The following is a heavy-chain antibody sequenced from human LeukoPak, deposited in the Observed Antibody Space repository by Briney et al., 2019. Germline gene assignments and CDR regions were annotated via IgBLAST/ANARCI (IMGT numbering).Heavy chain of an antibody. Sequence: SETLSLTCTVSGCSISSGDYYWSWIRQPPGKGLEWIGYIYYSGSTYYNPSLKSRVTISVDTSKNQFSLKLSSVTAADTAVYYCARSRGFLWFGELRVNWFDPWGQGTLVTVSS. CDR2: IYYSGST. D-gene: IGHD3-10*01. CDR1: GCSISSGDYY. CDR3: ARSRGFLWFGELRVNWFDP. V-gene: IGHV4-30-4*01. J-gene: IGHJ5*02.